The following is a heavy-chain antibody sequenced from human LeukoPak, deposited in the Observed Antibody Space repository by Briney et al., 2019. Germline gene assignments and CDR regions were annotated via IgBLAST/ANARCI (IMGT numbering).Heavy chain of an antibody. D-gene: IGHD3-16*02. J-gene: IGHJ4*02. V-gene: IGHV3-23*01. Sequence: QSGGSLRLSCAASGFTFSSYAMSWVRQAPGKGLEWASAISGSGGSTYYADSVKGRFTISRDNSKNTLYLQMNSLRDEDTAVYHCARGGLYDYVWGSYRRQSFDYWGQGTLVTVSS. CDR1: GFTFSSYA. CDR3: ARGGLYDYVWGSYRRQSFDY. CDR2: ISGSGGST.